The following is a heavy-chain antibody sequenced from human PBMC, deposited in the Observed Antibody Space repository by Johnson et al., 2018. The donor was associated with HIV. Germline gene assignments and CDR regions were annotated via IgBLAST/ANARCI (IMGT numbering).Heavy chain of an antibody. J-gene: IGHJ3*02. Sequence: QVLLVESGGGVVQPGGSLRLSCAASGFTFSSYGMHWVRQAPGKGLEWVTFIRYDGSNKYYADSVKGRFTISRDNSKNTLYLQMNSLRAEDTAVYYCATRQQVVPGALDIWGQGTMVTVSS. CDR2: IRYDGSNK. CDR1: GFTFSSYG. V-gene: IGHV3-30*02. CDR3: ATRQQVVPGALDI. D-gene: IGHD6-13*01.